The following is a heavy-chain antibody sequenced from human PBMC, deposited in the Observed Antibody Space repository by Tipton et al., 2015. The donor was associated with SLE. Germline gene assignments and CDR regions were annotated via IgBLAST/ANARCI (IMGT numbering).Heavy chain of an antibody. CDR2: ISSSSSKI. J-gene: IGHJ4*02. D-gene: IGHD1-7*01. CDR3: ARDEGYNWNFPHYLDS. CDR1: GFTFSSYS. V-gene: IGHV3-48*01. Sequence: GSLRLSCVASGFTFSSYSMSWVRQAPGKGPEWVSFISSSSSKIYYRDSVKGRFTISRDNSKNSLYLEMNSLRAEDTAVYSCARDEGYNWNFPHYLDSWGQGTLVTVSS.